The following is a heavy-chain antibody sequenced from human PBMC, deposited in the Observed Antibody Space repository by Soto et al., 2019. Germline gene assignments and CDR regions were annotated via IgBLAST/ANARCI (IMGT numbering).Heavy chain of an antibody. V-gene: IGHV5-51*01. D-gene: IGHD2-15*01. CDR2: FYPGDSTS. Sequence: GESLKISCKTSGYSFISYWVAWVRQLPGKGLEWMGTFYPGDSTSTYSPPFQGQVTISVDKSISTAYLQLSSLKASDTAMYYCARIIGYCRNNDCSWTFDIWGQGTMVTVSS. CDR1: GYSFISYW. J-gene: IGHJ3*02. CDR3: ARIIGYCRNNDCSWTFDI.